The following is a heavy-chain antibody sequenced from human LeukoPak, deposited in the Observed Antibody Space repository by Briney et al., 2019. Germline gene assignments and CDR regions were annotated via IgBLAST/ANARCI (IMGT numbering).Heavy chain of an antibody. Sequence: PSGGSLRLSCAASGLTFSNYWMSWVRQAPGKGLEWVANIKEDGSEKYYVDSMKGRFTISRDNAKNSLYLQMSSLRVEDTAVYYCARDRTGGHFDYWGQGTLVTVSS. CDR3: ARDRTGGHFDY. CDR2: IKEDGSEK. D-gene: IGHD4-23*01. J-gene: IGHJ4*02. CDR1: GLTFSNYW. V-gene: IGHV3-7*03.